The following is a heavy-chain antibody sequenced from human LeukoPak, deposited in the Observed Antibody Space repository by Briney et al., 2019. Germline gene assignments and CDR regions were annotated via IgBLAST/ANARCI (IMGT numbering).Heavy chain of an antibody. D-gene: IGHD5-12*01. CDR2: IINRSSYI. CDR3: VILIGYVFYYYYMCV. V-gene: IGHV3-21*01. Sequence: PGGSPRPFLAAFGFNCISYRLKWVRPAPREGPGWVSSIINRSSYIYYALSVKGRFTISRDTAKNSLYLHMNCVRDADTAVYFCVILIGYVFYYYYMCVWGKGTTVT. CDR1: GFNCISYR. J-gene: IGHJ6*03.